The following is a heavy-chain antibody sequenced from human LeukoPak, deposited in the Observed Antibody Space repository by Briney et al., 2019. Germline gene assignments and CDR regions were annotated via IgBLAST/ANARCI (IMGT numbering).Heavy chain of an antibody. V-gene: IGHV4-39*01. Sequence: PSETLSLTCTVSGGSISSSSYYWGWIRQPPGKGLEWIGSIYYSGHSYYNPSLKSRVTVSVDMSKNQFYLSLTSVTAADTAVYYCARQLCSGGSCYSRAIWFDPWGQGTLVTVSS. CDR2: IYYSGHS. CDR3: ARQLCSGGSCYSRAIWFDP. CDR1: GGSISSSSYY. D-gene: IGHD2-15*01. J-gene: IGHJ5*02.